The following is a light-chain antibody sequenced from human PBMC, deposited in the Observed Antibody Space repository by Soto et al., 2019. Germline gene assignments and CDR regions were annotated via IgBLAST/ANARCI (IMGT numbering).Light chain of an antibody. J-gene: IGLJ1*01. CDR2: SNS. CDR3: AEWDDSLNGYV. V-gene: IGLV1-44*01. CDR1: SSNIGSNT. Sequence: QSALTQPPSASGTPGQRVTISCSGSSSNIGSNTVNWYQQLPGAAPKLLIYSNSQRPSGVPDRFSGSKSGTSASLAISGLQSEDEADYYCAEWDDSLNGYVFGNGTKVTV.